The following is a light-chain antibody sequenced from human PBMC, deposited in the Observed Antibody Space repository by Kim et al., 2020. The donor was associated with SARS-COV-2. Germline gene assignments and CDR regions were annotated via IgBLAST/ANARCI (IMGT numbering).Light chain of an antibody. J-gene: IGKJ1*01. Sequence: GSGGARCTIPCRASQNNYNRLALFPAKPRKGPKVLIYKASSLESGVPSRLSGSGSGTEFTLTISSLQPDDFATYYCQQYNSYWTFGQGTKVDIK. V-gene: IGKV1-5*03. CDR1: QNNYNR. CDR2: KAS. CDR3: QQYNSYWT.